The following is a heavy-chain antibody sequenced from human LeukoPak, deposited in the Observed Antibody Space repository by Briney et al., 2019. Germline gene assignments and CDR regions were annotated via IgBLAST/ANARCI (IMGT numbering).Heavy chain of an antibody. CDR1: AFTFSNYA. Sequence: GGSMRLSCAASAFTFSNYAMNWVRQAPGKGLEWISGIHGSGGGTYYADSVKGRFTISRGNSKNTLYLQMNSLRAEDTAVYYCAKDRYDFLTGDFDYWGQGTLVTVSS. V-gene: IGHV3-23*01. D-gene: IGHD3-9*01. CDR2: IHGSGGGT. J-gene: IGHJ4*02. CDR3: AKDRYDFLTGDFDY.